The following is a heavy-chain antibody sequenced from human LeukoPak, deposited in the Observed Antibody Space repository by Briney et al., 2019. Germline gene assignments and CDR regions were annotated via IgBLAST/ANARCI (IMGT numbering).Heavy chain of an antibody. V-gene: IGHV3-23*01. CDR3: ARAWLQLKYYFDY. J-gene: IGHJ4*02. Sequence: GGSLRLSCAASGFTFSSYEMSWVRQAPGKGLELVSAISGSGGSTYYADSVKGRFTISRDNSKNTLYLQMNSLRAEDTAVYYCARAWLQLKYYFDYWGQGTLVTVSS. D-gene: IGHD5-24*01. CDR1: GFTFSSYE. CDR2: ISGSGGST.